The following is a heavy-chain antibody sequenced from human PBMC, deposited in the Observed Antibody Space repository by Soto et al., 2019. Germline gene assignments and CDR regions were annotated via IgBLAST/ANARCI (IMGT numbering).Heavy chain of an antibody. D-gene: IGHD3-10*01. V-gene: IGHV4-34*01. CDR1: GGSSSGYY. CDR2: ITHSGST. Sequence: GTLCLTCSVCGGSSSGYYWSWFRQPPGKGLEWIGEITHSGSTNSNPSLKSRVTISVDTSKNQFSLKLSSVTAADTAVYYCARGRGFPVRGVWNYYGMDVWGQGTTVT. CDR3: ARGRGFPVRGVWNYYGMDV. J-gene: IGHJ6*02.